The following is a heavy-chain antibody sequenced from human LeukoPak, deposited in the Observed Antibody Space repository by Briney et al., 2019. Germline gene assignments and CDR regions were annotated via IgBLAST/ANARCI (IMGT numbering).Heavy chain of an antibody. CDR3: ARCPAALDY. D-gene: IGHD2-2*01. V-gene: IGHV4-59*12. Sequence: SETLSLTCNVSGDSIRGFYWGWIRQPPGKGLEWIGYFYYSGDTNYNPALESRVTISVDTSKNQFSLKLSSVTAADTAVYYCARCPAALDYWGQGTLVTVSS. CDR2: FYYSGDT. CDR1: GDSIRGFY. J-gene: IGHJ4*02.